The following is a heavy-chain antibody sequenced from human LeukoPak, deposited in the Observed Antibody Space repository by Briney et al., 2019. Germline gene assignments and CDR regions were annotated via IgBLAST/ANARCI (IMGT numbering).Heavy chain of an antibody. D-gene: IGHD3-10*01. CDR1: GFTFSSYA. Sequence: PGGSLRLSCAASGFTFSSYAMHWARQAPGKGLEWVAVISYDGSNKYYADSVKGRFTISRDNSKNTLYLQMNSLRAEDTAVYYCARERITMVRGVTGPGGYWAQGTLVTVSS. CDR3: ARERITMVRGVTGPGGY. V-gene: IGHV3-30-3*01. J-gene: IGHJ4*02. CDR2: ISYDGSNK.